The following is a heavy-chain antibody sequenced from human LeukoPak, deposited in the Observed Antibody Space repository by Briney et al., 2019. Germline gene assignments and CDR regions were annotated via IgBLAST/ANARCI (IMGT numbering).Heavy chain of an antibody. J-gene: IGHJ4*02. Sequence: GGSLRLSCAASGFTFSSYSMNWVRQAPGKGLEWVSSISSSSSYIYYADSVKGRFTISRDNAKNSLYLQLNSLRAEDTAVYYCARDLDDFWSGSEPRFDYWGQGTLVTVSS. D-gene: IGHD3-3*01. V-gene: IGHV3-21*01. CDR3: ARDLDDFWSGSEPRFDY. CDR1: GFTFSSYS. CDR2: ISSSSSYI.